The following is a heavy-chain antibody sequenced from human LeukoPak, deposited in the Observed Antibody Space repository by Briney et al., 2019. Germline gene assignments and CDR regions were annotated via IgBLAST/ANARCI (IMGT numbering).Heavy chain of an antibody. V-gene: IGHV4-59*02. CDR3: ARIQSSSSPFDY. Sequence: PSETLSLTCTVSGGSVSSNYWSWIRQPLGKGLEWIGYIYYSGTTTYNPSLESRFTISVDTSKNQFSLRLSSVTAADTAVYYCARIQSSSSPFDYWGQGTLVTVSS. D-gene: IGHD2-2*01. CDR2: IYYSGTT. CDR1: GGSVSSNY. J-gene: IGHJ4*02.